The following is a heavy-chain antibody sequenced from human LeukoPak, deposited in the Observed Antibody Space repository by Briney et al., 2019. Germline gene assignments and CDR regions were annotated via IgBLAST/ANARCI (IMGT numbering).Heavy chain of an antibody. Sequence: PGGSLRLSCAASGFTFSSYEMNWVRQAPGKGLEWVSYISSSGSSIYYADSVKGRFTISRANAKNPLYLQMNSLRDTAVYYCASSSYYDSSGYPLDYWGQGTLVTVSS. CDR3: ASSSYYDSSGYPLDY. D-gene: IGHD3-22*01. J-gene: IGHJ4*02. V-gene: IGHV3-48*03. CDR2: ISSSGSSI. CDR1: GFTFSSYE.